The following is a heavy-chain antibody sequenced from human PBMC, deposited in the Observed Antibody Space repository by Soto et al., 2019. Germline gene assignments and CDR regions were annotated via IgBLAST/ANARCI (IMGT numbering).Heavy chain of an antibody. D-gene: IGHD6-19*01. Sequence: SETLSLTCTVSGGSMIPSYWSWIRQPPGKGLGWIGYIYYNGNTNYNASLNSRVTISVETSKNQFSLQLTSVTAADTAVYFCARGGWSLDFWGRGILVTVSS. CDR3: ARGGWSLDF. J-gene: IGHJ4*02. CDR1: GGSMIPSY. V-gene: IGHV4-59*01. CDR2: IYYNGNT.